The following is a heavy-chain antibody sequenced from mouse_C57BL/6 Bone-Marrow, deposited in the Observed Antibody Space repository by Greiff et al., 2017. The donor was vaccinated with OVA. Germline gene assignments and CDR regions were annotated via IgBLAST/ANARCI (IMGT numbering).Heavy chain of an antibody. CDR2: IDPENGDT. D-gene: IGHD1-1*01. CDR3: TTGYGSETWFAY. CDR1: GFNIKDDY. V-gene: IGHV14-4*01. Sequence: VQLQQSGAELVRPGASVKLSCTASGFNIKDDYMHWVKQRPEQGLEWIGWIDPENGDTEYASKFQGKATITADTSSNTASLQLSSLTSEDTAVYYCTTGYGSETWFAYWGQGTLVTVSA. J-gene: IGHJ3*01.